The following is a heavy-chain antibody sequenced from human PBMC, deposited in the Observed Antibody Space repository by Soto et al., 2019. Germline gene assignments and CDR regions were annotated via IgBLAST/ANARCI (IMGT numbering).Heavy chain of an antibody. CDR2: IDPSDSYT. Sequence: GESLKISCKGSGYSFTSYWISWVRQMPGKGLEWMGRIDPSDSYTNYSPSFQGHVTTSADKSISTAYLQWSSLKASDTAMYYCAAGLYCSGGSCYYYYGMDVWGQGTTVTVSS. D-gene: IGHD2-15*01. CDR3: AAGLYCSGGSCYYYYGMDV. V-gene: IGHV5-10-1*01. J-gene: IGHJ6*02. CDR1: GYSFTSYW.